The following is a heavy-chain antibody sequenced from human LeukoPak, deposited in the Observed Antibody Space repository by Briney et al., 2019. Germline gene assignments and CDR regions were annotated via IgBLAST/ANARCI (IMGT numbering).Heavy chain of an antibody. Sequence: PGGSLRLSCAASGSTFNNYWMSWVRQAPGKGLEWVANIKQDGSERYYLDSVKGRLTISRDNAKNSLYLQMNSLRVEDTAMYYCARYGGSYYFDNWGQGTLVTVSS. CDR2: IKQDGSER. J-gene: IGHJ4*02. CDR3: ARYGGSYYFDN. D-gene: IGHD1-26*01. V-gene: IGHV3-7*01. CDR1: GSTFNNYW.